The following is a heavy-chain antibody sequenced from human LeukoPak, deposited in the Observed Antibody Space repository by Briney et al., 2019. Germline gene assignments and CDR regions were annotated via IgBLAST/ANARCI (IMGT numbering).Heavy chain of an antibody. D-gene: IGHD4-17*01. CDR1: GFTFDDYA. J-gene: IGHJ4*02. CDR3: TRNTVTVHFDY. CDR2: IRSKAFGGTP. Sequence: PGGSLRLSCSASGFTFDDYAVSWFRQAPGKGLEWVGLIRSKAFGGTPEYAASVRGRFTISRDDSKSIAYLQMNSLKTEDTAVYYCTRNTVTVHFDYWSQGTLVTVSS. V-gene: IGHV3-49*03.